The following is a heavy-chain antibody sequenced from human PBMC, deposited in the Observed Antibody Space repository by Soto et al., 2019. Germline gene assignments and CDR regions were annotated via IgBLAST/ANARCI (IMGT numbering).Heavy chain of an antibody. J-gene: IGHJ6*02. D-gene: IGHD3-22*01. CDR1: GGSISSGGYS. V-gene: IGHV4-30-2*01. Sequence: KPSETLSLTCAVSGGSISSGGYSWSWIRQPPGKGLEWIGYIYHSGSTYYNPSLKSRVTISVDRSKNQFSLKLSSVTAADTAVYYCARRLYYDSSGFEGGGMDVWGQGTTVTRLL. CDR3: ARRLYYDSSGFEGGGMDV. CDR2: IYHSGST.